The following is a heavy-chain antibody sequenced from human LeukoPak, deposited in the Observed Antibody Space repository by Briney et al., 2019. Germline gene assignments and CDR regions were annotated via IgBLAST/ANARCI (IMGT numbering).Heavy chain of an antibody. CDR3: ARVLYYYDSSGYYTPRGPHDAFDI. Sequence: ASVTVSCKASGYTFTSYGISWVRQAPGQGREWMGWISAYNGNTNYAQKLQGRVTMTTDTSTSTAYMELRSLRSDDTAVYYCARVLYYYDSSGYYTPRGPHDAFDIWGQGTMVTVSS. CDR2: ISAYNGNT. D-gene: IGHD3-22*01. CDR1: GYTFTSYG. J-gene: IGHJ3*02. V-gene: IGHV1-18*01.